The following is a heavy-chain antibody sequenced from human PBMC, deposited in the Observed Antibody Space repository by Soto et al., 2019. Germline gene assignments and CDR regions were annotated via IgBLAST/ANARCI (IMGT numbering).Heavy chain of an antibody. CDR1: GGSISSYY. CDR2: IYTSGST. J-gene: IGHJ4*02. Sequence: PSEILSLTCTVSGGSISSYYWSGIRQPAGKGLEWIGRIYTSGSTNYNPSLKSRVTMSVDTSKNQFSLKLSSVTAADTAVYYCARDRRAAAGTLDYWGQGTLVTVSS. D-gene: IGHD6-13*01. V-gene: IGHV4-4*07. CDR3: ARDRRAAAGTLDY.